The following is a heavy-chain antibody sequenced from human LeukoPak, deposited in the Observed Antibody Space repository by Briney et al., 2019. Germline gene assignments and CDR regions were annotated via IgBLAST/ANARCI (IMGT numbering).Heavy chain of an antibody. CDR2: IKSNVAGGTS. V-gene: IGHV3-15*01. D-gene: IGHD1-14*01. CDR1: GFTFSNVW. J-gene: IGHJ3*01. Sequence: GGSLRLSCAASGFTFSNVWMTWVRQAPGNGLEWVGRIKSNVAGGTSDYAAPVKGRFTISRDDSNNTLFLQMNSLKTEDTAMYYCTTMNRHDAFDVWGQGTMVTVSS. CDR3: TTMNRHDAFDV.